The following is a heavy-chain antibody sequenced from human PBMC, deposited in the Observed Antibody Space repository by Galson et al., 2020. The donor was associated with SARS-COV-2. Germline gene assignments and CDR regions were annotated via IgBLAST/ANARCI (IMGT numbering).Heavy chain of an antibody. Sequence: SLKISCAASGFTFDDYAMHWVRQAPGKGLEWVSGISWNSGSIGYADSVKGRFTISRDNAKNSLYLQMNSLRAEDTALYYCAKLEGYGDYPSVDYWGQGTLVTVSS. CDR2: ISWNSGSI. V-gene: IGHV3-9*01. J-gene: IGHJ4*02. CDR1: GFTFDDYA. D-gene: IGHD4-17*01. CDR3: AKLEGYGDYPSVDY.